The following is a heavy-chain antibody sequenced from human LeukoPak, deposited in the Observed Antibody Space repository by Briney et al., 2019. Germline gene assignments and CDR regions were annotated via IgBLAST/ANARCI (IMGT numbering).Heavy chain of an antibody. D-gene: IGHD3-3*01. V-gene: IGHV1-2*02. CDR2: INPNSGGT. CDR1: GYTFTGYY. J-gene: IGHJ6*03. CDR3: AGYDFWSGYYYYYYYMDV. Sequence: ASVKVSCKASGYTFTGYYMHWVRQAPGQGLEWMGWINPNSGGTNYAQKFQGRVTMTRDTSISTAYMELSRLRSEDTAVYYCAGYDFWSGYYYYYYYMDVWGKGTTVTVSS.